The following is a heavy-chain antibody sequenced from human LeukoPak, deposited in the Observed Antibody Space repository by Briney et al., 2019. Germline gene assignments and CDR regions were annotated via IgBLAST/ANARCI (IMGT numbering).Heavy chain of an antibody. Sequence: ASVKVSCKASGYTFTSYDINWVRQATGQGLEWMGWMNPNSGNTGYAQKFQGRVTITRNTSISTAYMELSSLRSEDTAVYYCARLVRGIIITKSYNWFDPWGQGTLVTVSP. CDR2: MNPNSGNT. V-gene: IGHV1-8*03. J-gene: IGHJ5*02. CDR3: ARLVRGIIITKSYNWFDP. CDR1: GYTFTSYD. D-gene: IGHD3-10*01.